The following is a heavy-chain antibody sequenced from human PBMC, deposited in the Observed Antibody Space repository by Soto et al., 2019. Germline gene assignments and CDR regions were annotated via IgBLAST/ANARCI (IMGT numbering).Heavy chain of an antibody. J-gene: IGHJ4*02. CDR1: GFTFSSYA. Sequence: EVQLLESGGGLVQPGGSLRLSCAASGFTFSSYAMSWVRQAPGKGLEWVSAISGSGGSTYYADSVKGRFTISRDNSKNALYLQMNSLRAEDTAVYYCAKASRDVVVPAMGLFDYWGQGTLVTVSS. CDR3: AKASRDVVVPAMGLFDY. CDR2: ISGSGGST. D-gene: IGHD2-2*01. V-gene: IGHV3-23*01.